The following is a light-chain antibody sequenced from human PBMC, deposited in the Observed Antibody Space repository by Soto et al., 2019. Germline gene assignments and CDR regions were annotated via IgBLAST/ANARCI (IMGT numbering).Light chain of an antibody. V-gene: IGLV1-40*01. CDR2: GNS. CDR3: QSYDSSLSGVV. J-gene: IGLJ2*01. CDR1: SSNIGAGYD. Sequence: QSVLTQPPSVSGAPGQRVTISCTGSSSNIGAGYDVHWYRQLPGTAPKLLIYGNSNRPSGVPDRFSGSKSRTSASLAITGLQAKDEADYYCQSYDSSLSGVVFGGGTKLTVL.